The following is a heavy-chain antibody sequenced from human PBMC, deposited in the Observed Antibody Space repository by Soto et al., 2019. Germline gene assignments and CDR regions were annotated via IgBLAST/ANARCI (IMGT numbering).Heavy chain of an antibody. Sequence: QLQLQESGPGLVKPSETLSLTCRVSDGSMNSDSSYWGWIRQPPGQGLEWIGVINHSGSTYHNLSLKGRVTMSVDASMTQFSLKLTSMTAADTAVYYCARLGGYVSVGYYYLWDSWGQGTLVTVSS. CDR1: DGSMNSDSSY. V-gene: IGHV4-39*01. D-gene: IGHD3-22*01. CDR2: INHSGST. CDR3: ARLGGYVSVGYYYLWDS. J-gene: IGHJ4*02.